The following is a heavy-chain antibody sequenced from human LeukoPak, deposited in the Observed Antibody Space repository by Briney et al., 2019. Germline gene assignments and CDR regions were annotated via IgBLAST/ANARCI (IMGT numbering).Heavy chain of an antibody. Sequence: SETLSLTCAVYGGSFSGYYWSWIRQPPGKGLEWLGEINHSGSTNYNPSLKSRVTIPVDTSKNQFSLKLSSVTAADTAVYYCASRGCSGGSCYLRYFDYWGQGTLVTVSS. J-gene: IGHJ4*02. CDR2: INHSGST. V-gene: IGHV4-34*01. CDR1: GGSFSGYY. D-gene: IGHD2-15*01. CDR3: ASRGCSGGSCYLRYFDY.